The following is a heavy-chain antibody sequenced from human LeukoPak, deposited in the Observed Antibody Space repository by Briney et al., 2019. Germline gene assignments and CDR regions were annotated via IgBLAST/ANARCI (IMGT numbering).Heavy chain of an antibody. J-gene: IGHJ5*02. CDR3: ATTWHYYDSSGYYHQGWFDP. CDR1: GFTFDDYA. D-gene: IGHD3-22*01. CDR2: ISWNSGSI. Sequence: PGRSLRLSCAASGFTFDDYAMHWVRQGPGKGLEWVSGISWNSGSIGYADSVKGRFTISRDNAKNSLYLQMNSLRAEDTAVYYCATTWHYYDSSGYYHQGWFDPWGQGTLVTVSS. V-gene: IGHV3-9*01.